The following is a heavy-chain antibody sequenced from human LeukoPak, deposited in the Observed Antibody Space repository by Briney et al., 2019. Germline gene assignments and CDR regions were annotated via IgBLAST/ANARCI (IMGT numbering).Heavy chain of an antibody. CDR1: VFIFRDYG. Sequence: PGRSLRLSCAASVFIFRDYGMQWVRQAPGKGLEGVAIISYDGSSKYYADSVKGRFTISRDNSKNKLYLQMNSLRAEDTAISYCAKQAVAVTANYFDYWGQGTLVTVSS. D-gene: IGHD2-21*02. CDR2: ISYDGSSK. CDR3: AKQAVAVTANYFDY. J-gene: IGHJ4*02. V-gene: IGHV3-30*18.